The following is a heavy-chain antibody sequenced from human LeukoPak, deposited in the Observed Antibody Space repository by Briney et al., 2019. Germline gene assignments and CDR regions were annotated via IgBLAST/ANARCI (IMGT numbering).Heavy chain of an antibody. CDR3: AKAIWFGELFSWFDP. CDR2: ISGSGGST. V-gene: IGHV3-23*01. Sequence: PGGSLRLSCAASGFTFSSYAMSWVRQAPGKGLEWVSAISGSGGSTYYADSVKGRFTISRDNSKNTLYLQMNSLRAEDTAVYYCAKAIWFGELFSWFDPWGQGTLVTVSS. CDR1: GFTFSSYA. D-gene: IGHD3-10*01. J-gene: IGHJ5*02.